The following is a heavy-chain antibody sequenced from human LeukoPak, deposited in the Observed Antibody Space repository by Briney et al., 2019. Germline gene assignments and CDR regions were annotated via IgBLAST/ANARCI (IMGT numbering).Heavy chain of an antibody. Sequence: PSETLSLTCVVSGASVSSSHWNWIRQLPGKGLEWIGCLSYTGKTDYNPSLTSRVTISLDTSKNQVSLKLRSVTAADTAVYCSEGYFEPFDHWGQGTLVIVSS. J-gene: IGHJ4*02. CDR3: EGYFEPFDH. D-gene: IGHD2/OR15-2a*01. CDR2: LSYTGKT. V-gene: IGHV4-59*02. CDR1: GASVSSSH.